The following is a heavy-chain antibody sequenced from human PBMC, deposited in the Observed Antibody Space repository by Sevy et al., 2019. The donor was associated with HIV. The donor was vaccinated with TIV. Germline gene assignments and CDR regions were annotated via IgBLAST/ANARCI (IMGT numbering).Heavy chain of an antibody. CDR1: GFTFRAYA. CDR2: IRNAPYGEAT. J-gene: IGHJ4*02. Sequence: GGSLRLSCSTSGFTFRAYAISWVRQAPGKGLEWVGLIRNAPYGEATEYGASVEGRFFLSREDSKSVAYLQMNSLYTEDTAVYYCSRWGSDYIRDYWGQGTLVTVSS. CDR3: SRWGSDYIRDY. V-gene: IGHV3-49*04. D-gene: IGHD4-17*01.